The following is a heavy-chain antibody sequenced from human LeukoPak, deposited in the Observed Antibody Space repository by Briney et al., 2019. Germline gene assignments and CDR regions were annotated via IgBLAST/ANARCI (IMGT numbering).Heavy chain of an antibody. Sequence: PSETLSLTCTVSGGSVSSGSYYWSWIRQPPGKGLEWIGYIYYSGSTNYNPSLKSRVTISVDTSKNQFSLKLSSVTAADTAVYYCATVSAPFDYWGQGTLVTVSS. D-gene: IGHD2-15*01. CDR2: IYYSGST. J-gene: IGHJ4*02. CDR1: GGSVSSGSYY. V-gene: IGHV4-61*01. CDR3: ATVSAPFDY.